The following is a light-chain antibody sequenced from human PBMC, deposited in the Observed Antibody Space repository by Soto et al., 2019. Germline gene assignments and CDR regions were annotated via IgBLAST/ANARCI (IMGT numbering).Light chain of an antibody. J-gene: IGLJ2*01. V-gene: IGLV2-23*02. CDR2: EDS. Sequence: QSALTQPASVSGSPGQSITISCTGTSSDVGSYNLVSWYQQYPGKAPKLMIYEDSKRPSGVSIRFSASKSGNAASLTISGLQAEDEADYSCCSYAGSSTFVVFGGGTKLTVL. CDR3: CSYAGSSTFVV. CDR1: SSDVGSYNL.